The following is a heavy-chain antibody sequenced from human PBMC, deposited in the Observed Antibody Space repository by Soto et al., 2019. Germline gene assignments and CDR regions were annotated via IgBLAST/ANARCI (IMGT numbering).Heavy chain of an antibody. CDR2: ISAYNGNT. Sequence: ASVKVSCKASGYTFTSYYMHWVRRAPGQGLEWMGWISAYNGNTNYAQKLQGRVTMTRDTSTSTVYMDLSSLRSEDTAVYYCARVSSWSCFDYWGQGTLVTVSS. V-gene: IGHV1-18*04. CDR3: ARVSSWSCFDY. D-gene: IGHD6-13*01. CDR1: GYTFTSYY. J-gene: IGHJ4*02.